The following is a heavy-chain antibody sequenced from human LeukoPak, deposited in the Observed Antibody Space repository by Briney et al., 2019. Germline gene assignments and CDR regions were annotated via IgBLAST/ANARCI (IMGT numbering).Heavy chain of an antibody. D-gene: IGHD2/OR15-2a*01. CDR2: IYYSGNT. Sequence: PSETLSLTCAVSSGSMSTTSYWGWIRQSPGKGLEWIGSIYYSGNTYYNPSLKSRVTISVDTSKNQFSLNLNSVTAADSAVYYCARHFYPYYCYYMDVWGKGTTVTVSS. V-gene: IGHV4-39*01. J-gene: IGHJ6*03. CDR1: SGSMSTTSY. CDR3: ARHFYPYYCYYMDV.